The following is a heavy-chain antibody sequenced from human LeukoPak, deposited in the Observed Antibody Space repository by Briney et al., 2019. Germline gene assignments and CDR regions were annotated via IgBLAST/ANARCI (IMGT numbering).Heavy chain of an antibody. V-gene: IGHV3-33*01. J-gene: IGHJ3*02. Sequence: PGRSLRLSCAASGFTFSSYGMHWVRQAPGKGLEWVAVIWVDGSNKFYADSVKGRFTISRDNAKNSLYLQMNSLRAEDTAVYYCAREEGGAGLYGFDIWGQGTMVTVSS. CDR3: AREEGGAGLYGFDI. D-gene: IGHD1-26*01. CDR1: GFTFSSYG. CDR2: IWVDGSNK.